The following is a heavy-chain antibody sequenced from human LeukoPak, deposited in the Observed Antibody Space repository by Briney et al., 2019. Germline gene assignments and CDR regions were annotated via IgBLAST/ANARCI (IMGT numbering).Heavy chain of an antibody. CDR2: INPSGGST. V-gene: IGHV1-46*01. CDR1: GYTFTSNY. D-gene: IGHD3-10*01. CDR3: AKDFTDDGYGSGSYYPYNWFDP. J-gene: IGHJ5*02. Sequence: GASVKVSCKASGYTFTSNYMHWVRQAPGQGLEWMGVINPSGGSTSYAQKFQGRVTLTRDMSTSTDYLELSSLRSEDTAVYYCAKDFTDDGYGSGSYYPYNWFDPWGQGTLVTVSS.